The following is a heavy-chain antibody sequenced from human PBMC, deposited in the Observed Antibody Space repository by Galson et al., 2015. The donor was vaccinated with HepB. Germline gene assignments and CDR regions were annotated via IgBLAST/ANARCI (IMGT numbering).Heavy chain of an antibody. CDR2: IYYSGTT. CDR1: GGSINFHY. D-gene: IGHD2-2*01. Sequence: ETLSLTCTVSGGSINFHYWSWIRQPPGKGLEWIGYIYYSGTTNYNPSLKSRVTISVDMSKNQFSLKLTSVTASDTAVYYCAREDSTSSDAFDMWGQGTMITVSS. CDR3: AREDSTSSDAFDM. V-gene: IGHV4-59*11. J-gene: IGHJ3*02.